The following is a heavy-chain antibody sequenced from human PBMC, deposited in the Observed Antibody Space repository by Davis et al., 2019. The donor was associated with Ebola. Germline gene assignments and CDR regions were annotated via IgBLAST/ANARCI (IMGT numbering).Heavy chain of an antibody. D-gene: IGHD3-10*01. J-gene: IGHJ3*01. V-gene: IGHV3-74*01. CDR2: INSDGSST. Sequence: HTGGSLRLSCAASGFTFSSYWMHWVRQAPGKGLVWVSRINSDGSSTSYADSVKGRFTISRDNPKNTLYLQMNGLRVEDTALYYCARDYGWGFEVWGQGTMVTVSS. CDR1: GFTFSSYW. CDR3: ARDYGWGFEV.